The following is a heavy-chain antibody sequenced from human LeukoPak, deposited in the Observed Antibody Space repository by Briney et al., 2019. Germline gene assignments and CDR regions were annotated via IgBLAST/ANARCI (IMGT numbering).Heavy chain of an antibody. CDR3: AVPAASFDY. D-gene: IGHD2-2*01. Sequence: GSLRLSCAASGFTFSSYAMHWVRQAPGKGLEWVAVISYDGSNKYYADSVKGRFTISRDNSKNTLYLQMNSLRAEDTAVYYCAVPAASFDYWGRGTLVTVSS. CDR2: ISYDGSNK. V-gene: IGHV3-30*01. CDR1: GFTFSSYA. J-gene: IGHJ4*02.